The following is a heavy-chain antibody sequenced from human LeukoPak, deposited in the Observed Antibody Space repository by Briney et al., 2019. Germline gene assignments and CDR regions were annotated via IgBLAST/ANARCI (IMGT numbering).Heavy chain of an antibody. CDR3: ARWWGFDP. V-gene: IGHV4-34*01. J-gene: IGHJ5*02. CDR2: INHSGST. Sequence: SETLSLTCAVYGGSFSGYYWSWIRQPPGKGLEWIGEINHSGSTNYNPSLKSRVIISVDTSKNQFSLNLSSVTAADTAVYYCARWWGFDPWGQGTLVTVSS. D-gene: IGHD2-15*01. CDR1: GGSFSGYY.